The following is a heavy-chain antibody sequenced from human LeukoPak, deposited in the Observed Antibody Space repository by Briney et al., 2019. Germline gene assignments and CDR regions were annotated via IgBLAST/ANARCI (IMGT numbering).Heavy chain of an antibody. D-gene: IGHD3-22*01. Sequence: GGSLRLSCAASGFTFSSYGMHWVRQAPGKGLEWVAFIRYDGSNKYYADSVKGRFTISRDNSKNTLYLQMNSLRAEDTAVYYCARDADSSGYYFEYFQHWGQGTLVTVSS. J-gene: IGHJ1*01. CDR2: IRYDGSNK. CDR1: GFTFSSYG. V-gene: IGHV3-30*02. CDR3: ARDADSSGYYFEYFQH.